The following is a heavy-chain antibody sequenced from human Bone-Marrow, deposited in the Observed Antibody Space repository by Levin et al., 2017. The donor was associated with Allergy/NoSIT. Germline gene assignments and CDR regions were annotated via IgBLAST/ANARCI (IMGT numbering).Heavy chain of an antibody. D-gene: IGHD6-13*01. V-gene: IGHV4-39*01. CDR3: ARLIAAAGKGCFDL. CDR2: IYYSGNT. CDR1: GGSISSSTSYY. J-gene: IGHJ2*01. Sequence: SETLSLTCTVSGGSISSSTSYYWGWIRQPPGKGLEWIGIIYYSGNTYYNPSLKSRVTISIDTSKNQFSLKLSSVTAADTAVYYCARLIAAAGKGCFDLWGRGTLVTVSS.